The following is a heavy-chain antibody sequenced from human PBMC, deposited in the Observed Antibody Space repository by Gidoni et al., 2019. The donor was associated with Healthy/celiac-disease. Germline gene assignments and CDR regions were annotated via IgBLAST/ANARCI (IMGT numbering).Heavy chain of an antibody. CDR2: IYYSGST. CDR3: ARLGADCSGGSCYSDAFDI. J-gene: IGHJ3*02. CDR1: GGSISSSSYY. D-gene: IGHD2-15*01. V-gene: IGHV4-39*01. Sequence: QLQLQESGPGLVKPSETLSLTCTVSGGSISSSSYYWGWIRQPPGKGLEWIGSIYYSGSTYYNPSLKRRVTISVDTSKNQFSLKLSSVTAADTAVYYCARLGADCSGGSCYSDAFDIWGQGTMVTVSS.